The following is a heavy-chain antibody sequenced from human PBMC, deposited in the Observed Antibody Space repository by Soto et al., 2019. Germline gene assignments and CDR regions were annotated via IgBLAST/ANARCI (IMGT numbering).Heavy chain of an antibody. V-gene: IGHV3-53*04. J-gene: IGHJ6*03. CDR3: AREKSGDDFRYYYYYMDV. Sequence: GGSLRLSCAASGFTVSSNYMSWVRQAPGKGLEWVSVIYSGGSTYYADSVKGRFTISRHNSKNTLYLQMNSLRAEDTAVYYCAREKSGDDFRYYYYYMDVWGKGTTVTVSS. CDR1: GFTVSSNY. CDR2: IYSGGST. D-gene: IGHD5-12*01.